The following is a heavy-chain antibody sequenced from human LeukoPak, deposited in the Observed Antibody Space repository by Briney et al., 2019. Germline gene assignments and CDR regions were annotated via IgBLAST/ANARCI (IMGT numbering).Heavy chain of an antibody. V-gene: IGHV1-46*01. CDR2: INPSGGTT. CDR1: GYTFTTYY. Sequence: GASVKVSCKASGYTFTTYYMHWVRQAPGQGLEWMGIINPSGGTTDYAQKFQGRVTMTRDTSTDTVYMELSSLRPEDTAVYYCARGSHWQQLVPDCWGQGTLVTVSS. CDR3: ARGSHWQQLVPDC. J-gene: IGHJ4*02. D-gene: IGHD6-13*01.